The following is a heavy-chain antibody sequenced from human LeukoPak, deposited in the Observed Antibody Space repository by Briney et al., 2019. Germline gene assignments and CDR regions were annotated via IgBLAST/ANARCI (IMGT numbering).Heavy chain of an antibody. J-gene: IGHJ4*02. CDR1: GFTFSIYG. CDR3: AKDPSYTAAGIDY. CDR2: IIYDGSNK. D-gene: IGHD6-13*01. V-gene: IGHV3-30*18. Sequence: GESLRLSCAASGFTFSIYGMHWVRQAPGKGLEWVAAIIYDGSNKYYADSVKGRFTISRDNSKNTLDLQMSSLRAEDTAVYYCAKDPSYTAAGIDYWGQGTLVTVSS.